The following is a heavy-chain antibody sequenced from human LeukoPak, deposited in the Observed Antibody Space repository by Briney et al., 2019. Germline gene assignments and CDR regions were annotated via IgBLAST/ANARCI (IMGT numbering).Heavy chain of an antibody. CDR1: GGSISSGSYY. D-gene: IGHD2-2*01. CDR2: IYTSGST. CDR3: ARETSLVGYAGGLGFNY. J-gene: IGHJ4*02. Sequence: PSQTLSLTCTVSGGSISSGSYYWSWIRQPAGKGLEWIGRIYTSGSTNYNPSLKSRVTISVDTSKNQFSLKLSSVTAADTAVYYCARETSLVGYAGGLGFNYWGRGTLVTVSS. V-gene: IGHV4-61*02.